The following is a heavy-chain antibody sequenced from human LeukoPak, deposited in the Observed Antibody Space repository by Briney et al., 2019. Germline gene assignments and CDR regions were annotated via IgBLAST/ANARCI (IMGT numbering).Heavy chain of an antibody. J-gene: IGHJ4*02. CDR2: IYYSGST. CDR1: GGSISSSSYY. V-gene: IGHV4-39*01. CDR3: ARIVVVIMGLDY. Sequence: PSETLSLTCTVSGGSISSSSYYWGWIRQPPGKGLEWIGSIYYSGSTYYNPSLKSRVTISVDTSKNQFSLKLSSVTAADTVVYYCARIVVVIMGLDYWGQGTLVTVSS. D-gene: IGHD3-22*01.